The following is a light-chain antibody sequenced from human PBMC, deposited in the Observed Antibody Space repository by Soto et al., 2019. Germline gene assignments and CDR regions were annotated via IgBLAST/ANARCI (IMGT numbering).Light chain of an antibody. CDR2: KAS. V-gene: IGKV1-5*03. J-gene: IGKJ5*01. Sequence: DIQMTQSPSTLSASVGDRVTITCRASQSIDTWLAWHQQKPGQVPKLLISKASSLESEVPARFSGSGSGTEFTLTISSLQPDDFATYYCQQYNSYPITVGQGTRLENK. CDR1: QSIDTW. CDR3: QQYNSYPIT.